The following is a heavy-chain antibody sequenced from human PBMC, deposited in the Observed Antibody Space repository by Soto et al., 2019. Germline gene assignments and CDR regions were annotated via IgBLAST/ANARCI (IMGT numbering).Heavy chain of an antibody. D-gene: IGHD1-26*01. CDR2: ISWNSGSI. J-gene: IGHJ3*02. Sequence: PGGSLRLSCAASGFTFDDYAMHWVRQAPGKGLEWVSGISWNSGSIGYADSVKGRFTISRDNAKNSLYLQMNSLRAEDTALYYCAKGRWLLKLNDAFDIWRQGTMVTVSS. V-gene: IGHV3-9*01. CDR3: AKGRWLLKLNDAFDI. CDR1: GFTFDDYA.